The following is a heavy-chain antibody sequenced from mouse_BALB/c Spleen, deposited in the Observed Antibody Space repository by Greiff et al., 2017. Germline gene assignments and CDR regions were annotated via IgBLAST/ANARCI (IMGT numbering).Heavy chain of an antibody. V-gene: IGHV14-3*02. D-gene: IGHD2-10*01. CDR2: IDPANGNT. Sequence: EVQLQESGAELVKPGASVKLSCTASGFNIKDTYMHWVKQRPEQGLEWIGRIDPANGNTKYDPKFQGKATITADTSSNTAYLQLSSLTSEDTAVYYCARTYYGNYVDYYFDYWGQGTTLTVSS. CDR1: GFNIKDTY. CDR3: ARTYYGNYVDYYFDY. J-gene: IGHJ2*01.